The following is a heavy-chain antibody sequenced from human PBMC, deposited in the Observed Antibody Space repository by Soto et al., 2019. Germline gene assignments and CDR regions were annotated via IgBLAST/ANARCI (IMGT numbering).Heavy chain of an antibody. CDR2: ISSGGDSA. CDR1: GFIFSTYA. D-gene: IGHD4-17*01. J-gene: IGHJ3*01. CDR3: AHPRGYGVFDAVDV. V-gene: IGHV3-23*01. Sequence: HPGGSLRLSCAASGFIFSTYAMNWVRQAPGKGLEWVSAISSGGDSAFYAESVRGRFTISRDNSINTLYLQMSSLRTEDTAVYYCAHPRGYGVFDAVDVWGQGTMVTVSS.